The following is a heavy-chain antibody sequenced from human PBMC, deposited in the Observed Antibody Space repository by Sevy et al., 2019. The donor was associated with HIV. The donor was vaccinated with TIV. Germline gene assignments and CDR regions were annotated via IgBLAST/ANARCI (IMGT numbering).Heavy chain of an antibody. V-gene: IGHV3-30-3*01. J-gene: IGHJ6*02. Sequence: GESLKISCAASGFTFSSYAMHWVRQAPGKGLEWVAVISYDGSNKYYADSVKGRFTISRDNSKNTLYLQMNSLRAEDTAVYYCARDRAVVAAAASYYYYAMDVWGQGTTVTVSS. CDR2: ISYDGSNK. D-gene: IGHD6-13*01. CDR3: ARDRAVVAAAASYYYYAMDV. CDR1: GFTFSSYA.